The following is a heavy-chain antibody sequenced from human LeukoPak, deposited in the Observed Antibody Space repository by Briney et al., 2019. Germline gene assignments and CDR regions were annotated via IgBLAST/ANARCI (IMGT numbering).Heavy chain of an antibody. CDR3: ARQAYYYDSSGYYFDY. V-gene: IGHV3-23*01. CDR2: VTGSGGST. Sequence: GGSLRLSCAASGFTFSNYAMSWVRQAPGKGLEWVSDVTGSGGSTYYADSVKGRFTISRDNSKNTLYLQMNSLRAEDTAVYYCARQAYYYDSSGYYFDYWGQGTLVTVSS. D-gene: IGHD3-22*01. CDR1: GFTFSNYA. J-gene: IGHJ4*02.